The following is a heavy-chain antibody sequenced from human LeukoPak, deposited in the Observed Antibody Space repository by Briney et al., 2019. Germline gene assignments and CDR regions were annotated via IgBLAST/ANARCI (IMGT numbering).Heavy chain of an antibody. CDR2: ISAYNGNT. CDR3: ARDLPRTYYDFWRCYSFYFDY. CDR1: GYTFTSYG. J-gene: IGHJ4*02. V-gene: IGHV1-18*01. Sequence: ASVKVSCKASGYTFTSYGISWVRQAPGQGLEWMGWISAYNGNTNYAQKLQGRVTMTTDTSTSTAYMELRSLRSDDTAVYYCARDLPRTYYDFWRCYSFYFDYWGQGTLVTVSS. D-gene: IGHD3-3*01.